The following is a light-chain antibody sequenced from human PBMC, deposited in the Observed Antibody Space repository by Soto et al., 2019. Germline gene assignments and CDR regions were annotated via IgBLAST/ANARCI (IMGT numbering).Light chain of an antibody. Sequence: EIVMTQSPATLSVSPGERATLSCRASQSVSTKVVWYQQKPGQAPSLLIYDAANRATGIPARFSGSGSGTDFTLTISSLEPEDFAVYYCQQRTNSWTFGQGTKVDIK. CDR3: QQRTNSWT. J-gene: IGKJ1*01. CDR1: QSVSTK. V-gene: IGKV3-11*01. CDR2: DAA.